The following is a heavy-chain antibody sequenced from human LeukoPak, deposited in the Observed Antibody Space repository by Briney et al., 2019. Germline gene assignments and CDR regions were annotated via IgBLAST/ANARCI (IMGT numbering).Heavy chain of an antibody. D-gene: IGHD3-10*01. CDR1: GFTFSGYG. CDR2: IWYDGSNK. Sequence: GRSLRLSCTASGFTFSGYGMHWVRQAPGKGLEWVAVIWYDGSNKYYADSVKGRFTISRDNSKNTLYLQMNSLRAEDTAVYYCARDFPGYFDYWGQGTLVTVSS. J-gene: IGHJ4*02. V-gene: IGHV3-33*01. CDR3: ARDFPGYFDY.